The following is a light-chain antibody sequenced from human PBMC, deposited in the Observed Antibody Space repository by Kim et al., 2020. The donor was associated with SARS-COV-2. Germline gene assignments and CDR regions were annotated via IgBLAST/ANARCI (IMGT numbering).Light chain of an antibody. V-gene: IGLV2-11*01. CDR2: DVT. J-gene: IGLJ3*02. CDR3: CSYAGSSTWV. Sequence: QSALTQPRSVSGFPGQSLTISCTGTSSNVGGYDYLSWYQHHPGKAPKLIIYDVTKRPSGVPDRFSGSKSANTASLTISGLQSDDEADYYCCSYAGSSTWVFGGGTQLTVL. CDR1: SSNVGGYDY.